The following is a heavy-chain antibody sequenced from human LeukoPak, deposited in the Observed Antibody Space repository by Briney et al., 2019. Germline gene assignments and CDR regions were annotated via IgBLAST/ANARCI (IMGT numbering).Heavy chain of an antibody. CDR3: ASRQGDAFDI. V-gene: IGHV3-21*01. CDR1: GFTFSSYE. J-gene: IGHJ3*02. CDR2: ISSSSSYI. Sequence: GGSLRLSCAGSGFTFSSYELNWARQAPGKGLEWVSSISSSSSYIYYADSVKGRFTISRDNAKNSLYLQMNSLRAEDTAVYYCASRQGDAFDIWGQGTMVTVSS.